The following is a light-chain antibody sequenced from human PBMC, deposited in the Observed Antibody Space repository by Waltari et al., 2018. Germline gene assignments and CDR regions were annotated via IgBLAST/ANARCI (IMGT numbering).Light chain of an antibody. J-gene: IGLJ3*02. Sequence: VHWYQQRPGQVPVLVLYDDRDRPSGIPERFSGSKSWNTATLTISGVEAGDEADYYCQAWDRINYGVFGGGTKLTVL. CDR2: DDR. V-gene: IGLV3-21*02. CDR3: QAWDRINYGV.